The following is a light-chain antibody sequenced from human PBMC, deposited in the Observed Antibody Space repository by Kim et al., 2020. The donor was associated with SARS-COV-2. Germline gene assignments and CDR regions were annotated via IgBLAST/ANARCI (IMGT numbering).Light chain of an antibody. CDR2: QDT. CDR3: QAWDSSTGVV. Sequence: DKVVCWYQQKPGQSPVLVMYQDTKRPPGTPGRFSGLNCGDTATLTISGTQAMDEADYFCQAWDSSTGVVFGGGTQLTVL. CDR1: DKV. J-gene: IGLJ2*01. V-gene: IGLV3-1*01.